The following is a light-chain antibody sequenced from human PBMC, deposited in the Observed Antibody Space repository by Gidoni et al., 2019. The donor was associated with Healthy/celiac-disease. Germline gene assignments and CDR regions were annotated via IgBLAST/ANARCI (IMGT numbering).Light chain of an antibody. J-gene: IGKJ3*01. V-gene: IGKV1-5*03. CDR2: KAS. CDR1: QSISSW. Sequence: IQMTQSPSTLSESVGDRVTITCRASQSISSWLAWYQQKPGKAPKLLIFKASSLESGVPARFSGSGSGTEFTLTISSLQPDDFATYYCQQYNSYSSFTFGPGTKVDIK. CDR3: QQYNSYSSFT.